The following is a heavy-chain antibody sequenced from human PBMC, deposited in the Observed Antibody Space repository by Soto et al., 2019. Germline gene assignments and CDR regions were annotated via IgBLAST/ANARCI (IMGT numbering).Heavy chain of an antibody. CDR1: GGSISSSNW. V-gene: IGHV4-4*02. D-gene: IGHD5-18*01. Sequence: SETLSLTCAVSGGSISSSNWWRCVRQPPGKGLEWIGEIYHSGSTNYNPSLKSRVTISVDKSKNQFSLKLSSVTAADTAVYYCARDSYGYGGDYYYYYYGMDVWGQGTTVTVSS. CDR3: ARDSYGYGGDYYYYYYGMDV. J-gene: IGHJ6*02. CDR2: IYHSGST.